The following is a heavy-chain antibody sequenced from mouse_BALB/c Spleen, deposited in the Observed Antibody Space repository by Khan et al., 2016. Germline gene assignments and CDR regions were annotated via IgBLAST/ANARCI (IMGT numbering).Heavy chain of an antibody. Sequence: QIQLVQSGPELKKPGETVKISCKASGYTFTNYGVHWVKQAPGKGLKWMGWINTYTGALTYAEEFKGRFAFSLETSASSAFLQIDHLKNEATATYFCARCYGNYALDYWGQGTSVTVYS. CDR2: INTYTGAL. CDR1: GYTFTNYG. D-gene: IGHD2-1*01. CDR3: ARCYGNYALDY. J-gene: IGHJ4*01. V-gene: IGHV9-3*02.